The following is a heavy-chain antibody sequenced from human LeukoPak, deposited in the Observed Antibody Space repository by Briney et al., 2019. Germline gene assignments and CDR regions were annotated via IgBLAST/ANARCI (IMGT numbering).Heavy chain of an antibody. CDR2: FNTNTGNP. J-gene: IGHJ4*02. Sequence: ASVKLSCKSSGYTFTSYAMNWVRQAPGQGLEWMGWFNTNTGNPTYAQGFTGRFVFSLDTSVSTAYLQTSRLKAEDAAVYYCGRSLAVTTLDYWGQGTLVTVSS. V-gene: IGHV7-4-1*02. CDR3: GRSLAVTTLDY. D-gene: IGHD4-17*01. CDR1: GYTFTSYA.